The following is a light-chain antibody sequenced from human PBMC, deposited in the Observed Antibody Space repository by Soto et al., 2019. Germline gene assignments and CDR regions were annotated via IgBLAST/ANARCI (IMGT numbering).Light chain of an antibody. CDR3: LQASTFPRT. CDR1: HVIGGR. CDR2: RAS. Sequence: DIQMTQSPSSVSASVGDRVTITCRASHVIGGRLAWYQQKPGKAPQLLIYRASTLQSGVPSRFSGSGSGADFLLTIDSLQAEDFATYYCLQASTFPRTFGQGTKVEIK. V-gene: IGKV1-12*01. J-gene: IGKJ1*01.